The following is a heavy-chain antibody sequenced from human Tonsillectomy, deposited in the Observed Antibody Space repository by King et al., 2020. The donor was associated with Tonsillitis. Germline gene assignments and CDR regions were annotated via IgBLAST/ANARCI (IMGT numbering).Heavy chain of an antibody. CDR3: AKRDDSSGWYYFDS. CDR1: GFTFSRYG. D-gene: IGHD6-19*01. V-gene: IGHV3-30*18. CDR2: ISYTGSDK. J-gene: IGHJ4*02. Sequence: VQLVESGGGVVQPGRSLRLSCAASGFTFSRYGMHWVRQAPGKGLEWVALISYTGSDKYYADSVKGRFTISRDNSKNTLYLQMNSLRAEDTAVYYCAKRDDSSGWYYFDSWGQGTLVTVSS.